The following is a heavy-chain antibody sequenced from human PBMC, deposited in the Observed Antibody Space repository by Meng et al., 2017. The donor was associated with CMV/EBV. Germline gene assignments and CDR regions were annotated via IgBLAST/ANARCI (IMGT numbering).Heavy chain of an antibody. CDR2: IFSNDEK. Sequence: SGPTLVKPTETLTLTCTVSGCSLSNARRGVSWIRQPPGKVLEWLAHIFSNDEKSYRTSLKSRLTISKDTSKSQVVLTMTNMDPVDTATYYRARIKTIFGVVITENYYYYGMDVWGQGTTVTVSS. CDR1: GCSLSNARRG. D-gene: IGHD3-3*01. V-gene: IGHV2-26*01. CDR3: ARIKTIFGVVITENYYYYGMDV. J-gene: IGHJ6*02.